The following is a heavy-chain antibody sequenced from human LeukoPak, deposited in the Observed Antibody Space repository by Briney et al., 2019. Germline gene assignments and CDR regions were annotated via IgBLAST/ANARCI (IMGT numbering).Heavy chain of an antibody. Sequence: GGSLRLSCAAYRFTFSSYGMQWVRQAPGKGLEWVAFIRYDGSNKYYADSVKGRSTISRDNSKNTLYLQMNSLRAEDTAVYYCAKEIWPTVTTPGRTYFEYWGQGALVTVSS. CDR3: AKEIWPTVTTPGRTYFEY. J-gene: IGHJ4*02. V-gene: IGHV3-30*02. CDR2: IRYDGSNK. D-gene: IGHD4-17*01. CDR1: RFTFSSYG.